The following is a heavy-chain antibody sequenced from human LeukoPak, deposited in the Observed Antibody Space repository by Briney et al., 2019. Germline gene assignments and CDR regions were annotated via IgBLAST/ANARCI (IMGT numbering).Heavy chain of an antibody. V-gene: IGHV1-3*01. J-gene: IGHJ4*02. Sequence: GASVKVSCKASGYTFTGYTLHWVRQAPGQRLEWMGWINAGNGNTKYSQKFQGRVTITRDTSASTAYMELSSLRSEDTTVYYCARDDNGDSTTWFDYWGQGTLVTVSS. CDR1: GYTFTGYT. D-gene: IGHD4-17*01. CDR2: INAGNGNT. CDR3: ARDDNGDSTTWFDY.